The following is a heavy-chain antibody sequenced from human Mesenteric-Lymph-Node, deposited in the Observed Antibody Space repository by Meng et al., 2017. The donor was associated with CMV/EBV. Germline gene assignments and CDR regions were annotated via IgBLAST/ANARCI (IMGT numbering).Heavy chain of an antibody. CDR1: GYTFTGYY. V-gene: IGHV3-30*02. J-gene: IGHJ5*02. CDR3: AKDAGLRDGYNYRWFDP. Sequence: SCKASGYTFTGYYMHWVRQAPGKGLEWVAFIRYDGSNKYYVDSVKGRFTISRDDSKNTVYLQMNSLRAEDTAVYYCAKDAGLRDGYNYRWFDPWGQGTLVTVSS. D-gene: IGHD5-24*01. CDR2: IRYDGSNK.